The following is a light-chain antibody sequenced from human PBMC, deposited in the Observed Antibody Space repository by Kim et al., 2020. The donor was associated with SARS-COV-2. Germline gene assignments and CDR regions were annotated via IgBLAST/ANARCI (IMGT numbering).Light chain of an antibody. V-gene: IGKV3-20*01. CDR2: GAS. CDR1: QSVSSSY. CDR3: QQGT. Sequence: EIVLTQSPGTLSLSPGERATLSCRASQSVSSSYLAWYQQKPGQAPRLLIYGASSRATGIPDRFSGRGSGTDFTLTISRLEPEDFAGYYCQQGTFGQGTKREI. J-gene: IGKJ2*02.